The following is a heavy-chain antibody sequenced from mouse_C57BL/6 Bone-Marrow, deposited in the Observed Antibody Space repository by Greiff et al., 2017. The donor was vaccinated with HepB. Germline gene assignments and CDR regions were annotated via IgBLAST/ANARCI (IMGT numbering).Heavy chain of an antibody. CDR1: GYTFTSYG. CDR3: ASVRTTVQARDD. J-gene: IGHJ2*01. V-gene: IGHV1-81*01. Sequence: VKLQESGAELARPGASVKLSCKASGYTFTSYGISWVKQRTGQGLEWIGEIYPRSGNTYYNEKFKGKATLTADKSSSTAYMELRSLTSEDSAVYFCASVRTTVQARDDWGQGTTLTVSS. D-gene: IGHD1-1*01. CDR2: IYPRSGNT.